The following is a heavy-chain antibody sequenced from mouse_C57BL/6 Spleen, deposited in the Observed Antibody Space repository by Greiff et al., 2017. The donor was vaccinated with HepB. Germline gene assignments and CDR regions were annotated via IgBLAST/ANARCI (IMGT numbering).Heavy chain of an antibody. CDR2: INPNNGGT. D-gene: IGHD2-4*01. CDR3: ARSYYDYDHAMDY. V-gene: IGHV1-18*01. CDR1: GYTFTDYN. J-gene: IGHJ4*01. Sequence: VQLQQSGPELVKPGASVKIPCKASGYTFTDYNMDWVKQSHGKSLEWIGDINPNNGGTIYNQKFKGKATLTVDKSSSTAYMELRSLTSEDTAVYYCARSYYDYDHAMDYWGQGTSVTVSS.